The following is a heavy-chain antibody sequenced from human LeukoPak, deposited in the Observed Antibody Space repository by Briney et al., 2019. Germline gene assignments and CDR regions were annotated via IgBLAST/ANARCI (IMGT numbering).Heavy chain of an antibody. CDR3: ARSKVSSFRSPFDY. V-gene: IGHV3-21*01. CDR2: ISSSSSYI. D-gene: IGHD6-6*01. Sequence: GGPLTLPCAASGLTFSEYSFNWVRQAPGKGLEWVSSISSSSSYIYYADSVKGRFTIFRDNAKNSLDLQMNSLRAEDTAVYYCARSKVSSFRSPFDYWGQGTLVTVSS. CDR1: GLTFSEYS. J-gene: IGHJ4*02.